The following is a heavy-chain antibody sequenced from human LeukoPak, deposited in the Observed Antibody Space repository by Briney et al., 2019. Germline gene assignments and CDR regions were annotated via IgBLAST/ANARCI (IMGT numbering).Heavy chain of an antibody. CDR3: ASYYYDSSAIGAFDI. Sequence: KPSETLSLTCTVSGGSISSSSYYWGWIRQPPGKGLEWIGSIYYSGSTYYNPSLKSRVTISVDTSKNQFSLKLSSVTAADTAVYYCASYYYDSSAIGAFDIWGQGTMVTVSS. CDR2: IYYSGST. J-gene: IGHJ3*02. D-gene: IGHD3-22*01. CDR1: GGSISSSSYY. V-gene: IGHV4-39*07.